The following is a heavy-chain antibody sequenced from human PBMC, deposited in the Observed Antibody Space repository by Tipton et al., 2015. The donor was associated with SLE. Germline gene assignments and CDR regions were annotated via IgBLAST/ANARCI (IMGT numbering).Heavy chain of an antibody. Sequence: QSGPEVKKPGASVKVSCKASGYTFTSYGISWVRQAPGQGLEWMGWISAYNGNTNYAQKLQGRVTMTTDTSTSTAYTELSSLRSEDPAVYYCATGNWGEAFDIWGQSTMVTVSS. D-gene: IGHD7-27*01. J-gene: IGHJ3*02. V-gene: IGHV1-18*01. CDR2: ISAYNGNT. CDR3: ATGNWGEAFDI. CDR1: GYTFTSYG.